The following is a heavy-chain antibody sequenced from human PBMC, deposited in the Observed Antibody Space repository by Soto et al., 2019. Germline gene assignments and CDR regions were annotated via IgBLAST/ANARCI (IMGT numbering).Heavy chain of an antibody. CDR2: ISYDGSNK. CDR3: AKGDTAYYDILTGAYYFDY. CDR1: GFTFSSYG. J-gene: IGHJ4*02. D-gene: IGHD3-9*01. Sequence: QVQLVESGGGVVQPGRYLRLSCAASGFTFSSYGMHWVRQAPGKGLECVAVISYDGSNKYYADSEKGRFTISRDNSKNTLYLQRNSLRAEDKAVYYCAKGDTAYYDILTGAYYFDYWGQGTLVTVSS. V-gene: IGHV3-30*18.